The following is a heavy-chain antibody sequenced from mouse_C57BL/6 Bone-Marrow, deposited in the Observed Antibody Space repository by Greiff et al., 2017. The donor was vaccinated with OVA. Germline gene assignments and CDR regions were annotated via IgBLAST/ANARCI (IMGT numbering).Heavy chain of an antibody. CDR1: GYTFTSYW. D-gene: IGHD2-1*01. Sequence: QVQLQQPGAELVKPGASVKLSCKASGYTFTSYWMHWVKQRPGQGLEWIGMIHPNSGSTNYNEKFKSKATLTVDKSSSTAHMQLSSLTSEDSAVYYCARPIYYGNYWFAYWGQGTLVTVSA. CDR3: ARPIYYGNYWFAY. V-gene: IGHV1-64*01. J-gene: IGHJ3*01. CDR2: IHPNSGST.